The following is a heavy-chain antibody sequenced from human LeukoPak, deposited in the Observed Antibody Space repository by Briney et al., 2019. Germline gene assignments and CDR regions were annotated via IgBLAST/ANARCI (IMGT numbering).Heavy chain of an antibody. CDR3: AKDSGWMILRYYFDY. CDR2: IWYDGSNK. V-gene: IGHV3-33*06. CDR1: GFTFSSYG. D-gene: IGHD3-9*01. J-gene: IGHJ4*02. Sequence: GGPLRLSCSPSGFTFSSYGMHWVPQAPGKGLEWVAVIWYDGSNKHYAPSVKGRLTISRDNSTNTLYLQMSSLRAEETAVYYCAKDSGWMILRYYFDYCGQGTLVTVSS.